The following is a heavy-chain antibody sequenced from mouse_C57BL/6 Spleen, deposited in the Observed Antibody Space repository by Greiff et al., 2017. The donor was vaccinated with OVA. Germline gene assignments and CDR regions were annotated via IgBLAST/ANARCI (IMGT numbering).Heavy chain of an antibody. CDR3: ARPGTYAMDY. V-gene: IGHV5-17*01. J-gene: IGHJ4*01. CDR1: GFTFSDYG. D-gene: IGHD1-1*01. CDR2: ISSGSSTI. Sequence: EVKLVESGGGLVKPGGSLKLSCAASGFTFSDYGMHWVRQAPEKGLEWVAYISSGSSTIYYADTVKGRFTISRDNAKNTLFLQMTSLRSEDTAMYYCARPGTYAMDYWGQGTSVTVSS.